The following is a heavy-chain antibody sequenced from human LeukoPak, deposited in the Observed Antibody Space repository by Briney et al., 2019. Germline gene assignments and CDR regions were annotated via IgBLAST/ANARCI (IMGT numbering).Heavy chain of an antibody. V-gene: IGHV3-30*03. CDR3: ARNDYGDYYFDY. D-gene: IGHD4-17*01. J-gene: IGHJ4*02. Sequence: GGSLRLSCAASGFTFSSYGMHWVRQAPGKGLEWVAIISYDGSYKDYAGSVKGRFTISRDNSKNTLYLQMNSLTTEDTAVYYCARNDYGDYYFDYWGQGTLVTVSS. CDR2: ISYDGSYK. CDR1: GFTFSSYG.